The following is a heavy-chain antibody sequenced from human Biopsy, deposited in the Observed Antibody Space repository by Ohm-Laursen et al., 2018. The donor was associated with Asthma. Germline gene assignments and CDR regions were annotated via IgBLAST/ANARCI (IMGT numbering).Heavy chain of an antibody. CDR2: ISWDSATI. CDR1: GFKFDEYT. D-gene: IGHD3-22*01. V-gene: IGHV3-9*01. Sequence: SLRLSCAAPGFKFDEYTMHWVRQAPGKGLEWVSGISWDSATIGYADSVEGRFTISRDNAKNSVFLHMDSLRPEDTAFYYCAKVRSDWVITESFDYWGQGVLVTVSS. J-gene: IGHJ4*02. CDR3: AKVRSDWVITESFDY.